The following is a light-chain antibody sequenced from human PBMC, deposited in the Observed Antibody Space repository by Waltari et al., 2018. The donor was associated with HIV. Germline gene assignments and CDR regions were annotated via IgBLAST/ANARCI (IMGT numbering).Light chain of an antibody. CDR2: DTS. J-gene: IGKJ1*01. V-gene: IGKV3-20*01. CDR1: QTISSTY. CDR3: QHYGGTLWT. Sequence: EIVLTQSPGTLSLSPGDRATLSCRASQTISSTYLAWYQQKPGQAPSLLMYDTSTRASGFPDRFSGSGSGTDFTLTISRLEPEDFAVYYCQHYGGTLWTFGQGTKVEFK.